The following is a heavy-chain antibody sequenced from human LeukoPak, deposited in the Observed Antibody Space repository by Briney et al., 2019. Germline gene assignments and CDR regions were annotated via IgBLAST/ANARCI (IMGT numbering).Heavy chain of an antibody. CDR2: IRGDATT. V-gene: IGHV3-66*04. J-gene: IGHJ4*02. CDR3: ARRRGGYGEGEFDY. CDR1: GFTASSKY. Sequence: PGGSLRLSCTASGFTASSKYMSWVRQAPGKGLEWASFIRGDATTAYADSVQGRFTISRDDSKNTLYLQMDSLRAEDTAVYYCARRRGGYGEGEFDYWGQGTLVTVSS. D-gene: IGHD4-17*01.